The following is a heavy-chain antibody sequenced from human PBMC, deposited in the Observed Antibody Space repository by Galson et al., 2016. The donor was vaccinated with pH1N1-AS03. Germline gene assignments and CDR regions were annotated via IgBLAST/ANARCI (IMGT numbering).Heavy chain of an antibody. CDR1: GYILSDYA. CDR2: INAGNGNT. CDR3: ARDRGSSYDLFDYYYGMDV. Sequence: SVKVSCKASGYILSDYAMQWVRQAPGQRLEWMGWINAGNGNTKYSQKFQGRVTITRDTSASTAYMELSSLRSEDTAVYYCARDRGSSYDLFDYYYGMDVWGQGTTVTVSS. V-gene: IGHV1-3*01. J-gene: IGHJ6*02. D-gene: IGHD5-12*01.